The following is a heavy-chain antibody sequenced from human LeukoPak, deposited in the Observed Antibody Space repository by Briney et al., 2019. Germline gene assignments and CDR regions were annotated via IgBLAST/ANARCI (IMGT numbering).Heavy chain of an antibody. Sequence: GASVKVSCKASGYTFTSYDINWVRQATGQGLEWMGWMNPNSGNTGYAQKFQGRVTITRNTSISTAYMELSSLRSEDTAVYYCARDIGDFWSGYYRYWGQGTLVTVSS. J-gene: IGHJ4*02. CDR2: MNPNSGNT. V-gene: IGHV1-8*03. D-gene: IGHD3-3*01. CDR3: ARDIGDFWSGYYRY. CDR1: GYTFTSYD.